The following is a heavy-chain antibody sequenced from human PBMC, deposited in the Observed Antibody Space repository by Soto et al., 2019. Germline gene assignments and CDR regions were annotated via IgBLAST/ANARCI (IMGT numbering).Heavy chain of an antibody. CDR1: GGSVSGGSYC. Sequence: QVQLQESGPGLVKPSETLSLTCTVSGGSVSGGSYCWSWIRQPPGKGLECIGYVYNSGSTTYNPSLKRRATISVDTSKTQFSPGLSSVTAADTAVYYCARVPLTTYFDLWGRGTLVTVSS. CDR3: ARVPLTTYFDL. V-gene: IGHV4-61*01. D-gene: IGHD3-9*01. CDR2: VYNSGST. J-gene: IGHJ2*01.